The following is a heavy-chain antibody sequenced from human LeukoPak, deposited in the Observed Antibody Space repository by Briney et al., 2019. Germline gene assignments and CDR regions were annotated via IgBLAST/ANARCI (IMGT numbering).Heavy chain of an antibody. Sequence: PSETLSLTCAVYGGSLSGYYWSWIRQPPGRGLEWIVEINDSGSTNYNLSLKSRVTISVDTSKNQFSLKLSSVTAADTAVYYCARGPSNLYYYDSSGYETFDYWGQGTLVTVSS. CDR1: GGSLSGYY. V-gene: IGHV4-34*01. CDR3: ARGPSNLYYYDSSGYETFDY. CDR2: INDSGST. J-gene: IGHJ4*02. D-gene: IGHD3-22*01.